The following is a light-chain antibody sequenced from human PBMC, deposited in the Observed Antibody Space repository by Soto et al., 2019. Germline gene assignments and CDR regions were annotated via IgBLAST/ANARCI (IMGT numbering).Light chain of an antibody. CDR1: QNINNY. J-gene: IGKJ4*01. Sequence: DIQMTQSPSSLSASVGDRVTITCQASQNINNYLNWYQQKPGRAPKLLIYDASNLEAGVPSRFRGSGSGTEFTLTISSLQPDDFATYYCQQYNSYSLTFGGGTKVDIK. V-gene: IGKV1-33*01. CDR3: QQYNSYSLT. CDR2: DAS.